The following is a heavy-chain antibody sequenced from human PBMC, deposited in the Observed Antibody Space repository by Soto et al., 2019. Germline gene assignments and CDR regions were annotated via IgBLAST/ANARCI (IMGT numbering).Heavy chain of an antibody. CDR1: GGSISSSSYY. V-gene: IGHV4-39*01. J-gene: IGHJ4*02. CDR3: ASLFGSGYDWNYFDY. D-gene: IGHD5-12*01. CDR2: IYYSGST. Sequence: PSETLSLTCTVSGGSISSSSYYWGWIRQPPGKGLEWIGSIYYSGSTYYNPSLKSRVTISVDTSKNQFSLKLSSVTAADTAVYYCASLFGSGYDWNYFDYWGQGTLVTVSS.